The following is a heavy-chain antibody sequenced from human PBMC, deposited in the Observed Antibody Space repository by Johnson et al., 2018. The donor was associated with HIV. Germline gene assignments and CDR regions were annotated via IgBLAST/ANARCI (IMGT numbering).Heavy chain of an antibody. J-gene: IGHJ3*02. Sequence: VQLVESGGGVVQPGRSLRLSCAASGFTFDDYAMHWVRQAPGKGLEWVSGISWNSGSIGYADSVKGRFTISRDNSKNTLYLQMNSLRVEDTAVYCCVKEASRGTVTQAPEALDIWGQGTVVTVSS. CDR3: VKEASRGTVTQAPEALDI. D-gene: IGHD4-17*01. V-gene: IGHV3-9*01. CDR2: ISWNSGSI. CDR1: GFTFDDYA.